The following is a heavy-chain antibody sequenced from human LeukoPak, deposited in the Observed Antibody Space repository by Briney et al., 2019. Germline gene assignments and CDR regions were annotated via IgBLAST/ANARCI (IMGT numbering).Heavy chain of an antibody. CDR2: LYSDGNT. V-gene: IGHV3-53*01. D-gene: IGHD1-14*01. Sequence: GGSLRLSCAASGFTVITNDMTWVRQAPGKGLEWVSVLYSDGNTKYADSVQGRFTISRDNSKNTLYLEMNSLSPDDTAVYYCARGVEPLAADTLAYWGQGTLVTVPS. J-gene: IGHJ4*02. CDR3: ARGVEPLAADTLAY. CDR1: GFTVITND.